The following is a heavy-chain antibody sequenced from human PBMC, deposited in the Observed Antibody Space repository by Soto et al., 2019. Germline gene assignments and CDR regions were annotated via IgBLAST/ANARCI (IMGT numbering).Heavy chain of an antibody. Sequence: PGGSLRLSCAASGFTFSSYAMHWVRQAPGKGLEWVAVISYDGSNKYYADSVKGRFTISRDNSKNTLYLQMNSLRAEDTAVYYCASLGGDAAPPHMNYYYYYGMDVWGQGTTVTVSS. CDR1: GFTFSSYA. V-gene: IGHV3-30-3*01. CDR2: ISYDGSNK. CDR3: ASLGGDAAPPHMNYYYYYGMDV. D-gene: IGHD6-13*01. J-gene: IGHJ6*02.